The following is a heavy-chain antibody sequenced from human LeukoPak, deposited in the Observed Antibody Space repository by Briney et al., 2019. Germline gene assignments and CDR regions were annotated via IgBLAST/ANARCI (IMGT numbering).Heavy chain of an antibody. J-gene: IGHJ6*03. CDR1: GFTFSSYW. CDR3: ARAPRSSGYFSYYYYMDV. D-gene: IGHD3-22*01. CDR2: IKQDGSEK. Sequence: GGSLRLSCAASGFTFSSYWMSWVRQAPGKGLEWVANIKQDGSEKYYVDSVKGRFTIYRDNAKNSLYLQMNSMRAEDTAVYYCARAPRSSGYFSYYYYMDVWGKGITVTVSS. V-gene: IGHV3-7*01.